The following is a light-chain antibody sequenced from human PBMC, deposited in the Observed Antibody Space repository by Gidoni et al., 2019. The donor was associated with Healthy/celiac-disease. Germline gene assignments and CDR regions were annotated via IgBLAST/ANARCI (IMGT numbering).Light chain of an antibody. CDR1: QDISNY. CDR3: QHYDNLLLT. CDR2: DAS. V-gene: IGKV1-33*01. J-gene: IGKJ4*01. Sequence: DIQMTQSPSSLTASVGDRVTITCQSSQDISNYLKWYQQKQGKAPKLLIYDASNLETVAPSRFSGSGSGTDFTFTISRLQPEDIATYYCQHYDNLLLTFGGGTKVEIK.